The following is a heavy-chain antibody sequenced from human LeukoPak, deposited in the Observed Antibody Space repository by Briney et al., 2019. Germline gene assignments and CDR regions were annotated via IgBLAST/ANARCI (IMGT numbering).Heavy chain of an antibody. D-gene: IGHD4-17*01. J-gene: IGHJ4*02. CDR2: IYTSGNT. V-gene: IGHV4-4*07. CDR3: ARMITVTPGPFDY. CDR1: GGSISIYY. Sequence: ASETLSLTCTVSGGSISIYYWSWIRQPAGKGLEWIGRIYTSGNTSYNPSLKSRVTMSVDTSKNQFSLNLSSVTAADTAVYYCARMITVTPGPFDYWGQGTLVTVSS.